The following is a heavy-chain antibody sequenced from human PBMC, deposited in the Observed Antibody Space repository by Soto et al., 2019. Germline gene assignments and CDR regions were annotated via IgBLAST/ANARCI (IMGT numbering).Heavy chain of an antibody. Sequence: GGSLRLSCAASGFTVSSNYMSWIRQAPGKGLEWVSYISSSSSYTNYADSVKGRFTISRDNAKNSLYLQMNSLRAEDTAVYYCARPYDYGDFYFDYWGQGALVTVSS. J-gene: IGHJ4*02. CDR1: GFTVSSNY. D-gene: IGHD4-17*01. CDR3: ARPYDYGDFYFDY. CDR2: ISSSSSYT. V-gene: IGHV3-11*03.